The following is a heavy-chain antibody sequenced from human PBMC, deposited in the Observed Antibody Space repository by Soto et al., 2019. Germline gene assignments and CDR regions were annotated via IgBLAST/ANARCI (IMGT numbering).Heavy chain of an antibody. CDR2: IYYSGST. CDR3: ASGSYYYDPRGSSHY. D-gene: IGHD3-22*01. V-gene: IGHV4-30-4*01. Sequence: PSETLSLTCTVSGGSISSGDYYWSWIRQPPGKGLEWIGYIYYSGSTYYNPSLKSRVTISVDTSKNQFSLKLSSVTAADTAVYYCASGSYYYDPRGSSHYWCPGPLVTLFS. J-gene: IGHJ4*02. CDR1: GGSISSGDYY.